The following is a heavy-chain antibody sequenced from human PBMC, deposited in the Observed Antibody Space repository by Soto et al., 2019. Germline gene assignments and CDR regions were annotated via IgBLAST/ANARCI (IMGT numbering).Heavy chain of an antibody. V-gene: IGHV3-23*01. J-gene: IGHJ4*02. Sequence: GGSLRLSCAASRFTFSSYAMSWVRQAPGKGLEWVSLISGSGGSIYYADSMKGRLTISRDNSKNTLYLQMNSLRADDTAVYYCAKAQGFDFWSGPPGFDYWGQGTLVTVSS. CDR2: ISGSGGSI. CDR3: AKAQGFDFWSGPPGFDY. CDR1: RFTFSSYA. D-gene: IGHD3-3*01.